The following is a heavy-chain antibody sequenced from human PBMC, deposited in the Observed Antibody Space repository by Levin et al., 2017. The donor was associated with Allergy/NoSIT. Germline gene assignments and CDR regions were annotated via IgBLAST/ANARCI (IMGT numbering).Heavy chain of an antibody. V-gene: IGHV3-30-3*01. J-gene: IGHJ4*02. CDR1: GFTFSYYA. CDR3: ARDPMRGWGRGWTPVYIDS. CDR2: ISYDGSSE. D-gene: IGHD6-19*01. Sequence: GGSLRLSCAASGFTFSYYAMHWVRRAPGKGLEWVAVISYDGSSEYSTDSVKGRFTISRDNFKNMVYLHMNSLRAEDAAVYYCARDPMRGWGRGWTPVYIDSWGQGTLVTVSS.